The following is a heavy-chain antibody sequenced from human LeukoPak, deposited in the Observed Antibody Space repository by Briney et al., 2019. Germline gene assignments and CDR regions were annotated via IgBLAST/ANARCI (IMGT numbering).Heavy chain of an antibody. CDR3: ARAPCGAVAYCNFDY. D-gene: IGHD6-19*01. J-gene: IGHJ4*02. V-gene: IGHV3-48*01. CDR2: ISSSSTI. Sequence: GGSLRLSCAASGFTFSSYSMNWVRQAPGKGLEWVSYISSSSTIYYADSVKGRFTISRDNAKNSLYLQMNSLRAEDTAVYYCARAPCGAVAYCNFDYWGQGTLVTVSS. CDR1: GFTFSSYS.